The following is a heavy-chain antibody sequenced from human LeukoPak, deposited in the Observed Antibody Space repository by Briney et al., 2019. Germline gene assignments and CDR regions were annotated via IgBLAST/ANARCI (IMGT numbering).Heavy chain of an antibody. CDR3: AREDRLQIDY. J-gene: IGHJ4*02. D-gene: IGHD4-11*01. V-gene: IGHV1-69*08. CDR1: GGTFNSHI. CDR2: ITPIIDSA. Sequence: SVKVSCETSGGTFNSHIFSWVRQAPGQGLEWMGRITPIIDSAKYAQKFQGRVTITADKSTSTAYMELSSLRSEDTAVYYCAREDRLQIDYWGQGTLVTVSS.